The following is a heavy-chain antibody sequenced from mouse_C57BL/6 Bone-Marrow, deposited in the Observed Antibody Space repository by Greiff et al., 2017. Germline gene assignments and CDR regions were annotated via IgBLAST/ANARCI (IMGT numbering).Heavy chain of an antibody. CDR1: GYTFTDYE. V-gene: IGHV1-15*01. J-gene: IGHJ3*01. Sequence: QVQLQQSGAELVRPGASVTLSCKASGYTFTDYEMHWVKQTPVHGLEWIGAIDPETGGTAYNQKFKGKAILSADKSSSTAYMELRSLTSEDSAVDYCTRQGTAQVPWFAYWGQGTLVTVSA. CDR2: IDPETGGT. CDR3: TRQGTAQVPWFAY. D-gene: IGHD3-2*02.